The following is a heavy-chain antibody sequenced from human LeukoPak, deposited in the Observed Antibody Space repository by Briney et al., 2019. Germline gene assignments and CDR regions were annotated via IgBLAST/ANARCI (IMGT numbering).Heavy chain of an antibody. D-gene: IGHD3-10*01. CDR1: GGPFTSYA. CDR3: GRGGGYYSYMDV. CDR2: FILIFGTA. V-gene: IGHV1-69*05. Sequence: ASVKFSFKASGGPFTSYAISWVRQAPGQGLGWMGGFILIFGTANYPQKFQGRVTITTDESTSTAYMELSSLRSEDTAVYYCGRGGGYYSYMDVWGKGTTVTVSS. J-gene: IGHJ6*03.